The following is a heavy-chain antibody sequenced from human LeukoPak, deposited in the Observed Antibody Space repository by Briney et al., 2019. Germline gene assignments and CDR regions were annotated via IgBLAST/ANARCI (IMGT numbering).Heavy chain of an antibody. CDR2: IYPGDSDT. CDR3: ARLVRGVNRYYYYYMDV. CDR1: GYSFTSYW. Sequence: GESLKISCKGSGYSFTSYWIGWVRQMPGKGLEWMGIIYPGDSDTRYSPSFQGQVTISADKSISTAYLQWSSLKASDTAMYYCARLVRGVNRYYYYYMDVWGKGTTVTISS. V-gene: IGHV5-51*01. D-gene: IGHD3-10*01. J-gene: IGHJ6*03.